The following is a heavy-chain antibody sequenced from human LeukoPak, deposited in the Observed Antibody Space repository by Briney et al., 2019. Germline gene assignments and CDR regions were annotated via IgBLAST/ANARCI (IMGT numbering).Heavy chain of an antibody. CDR1: GYTFTSYA. D-gene: IGHD3-10*01. CDR3: ARVDLSGSYEYYFDY. V-gene: IGHV1-3*01. Sequence: GASVKVSCKASGYTFTSYAMHWVRQAPGQRLEWMGWINAGNGNTKYSQKFQGRVTITRDTSASTAYMELSSLRSEDTAVYYCARVDLSGSYEYYFDYWGQGTLVTVSS. J-gene: IGHJ4*02. CDR2: INAGNGNT.